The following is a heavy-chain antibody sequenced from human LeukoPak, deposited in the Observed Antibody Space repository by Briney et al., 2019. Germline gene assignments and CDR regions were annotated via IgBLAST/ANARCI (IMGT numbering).Heavy chain of an antibody. V-gene: IGHV1-69*06. CDR3: ARRTTSVAFDI. Sequence: ASVKVSCNVSGGPFSMVGISSVRQAPGQGLEWVGRIIPIFGTANYAQKFQDRVNFTADKSTSIVYVNPANTASEETAVYYCARRTTSVAFDIWGQGTMVTVSS. J-gene: IGHJ3*02. D-gene: IGHD2-2*01. CDR2: IIPIFGTA. CDR1: GGPFSMVG.